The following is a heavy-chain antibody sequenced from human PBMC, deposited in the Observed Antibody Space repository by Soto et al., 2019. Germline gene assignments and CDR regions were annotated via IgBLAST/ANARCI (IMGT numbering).Heavy chain of an antibody. J-gene: IGHJ6*02. CDR3: ASSIYYDFWSGYYYGMDV. CDR1: GFTFSSYG. D-gene: IGHD3-3*01. Sequence: GGSLRLSCAASGFTFSSYGMHWVRQAPGKGLEWVAVIWYDGSNKYYADSVKGRFTISRDNSKNTLYLQMNSLRAEDTAVYYCASSIYYDFWSGYYYGMDVWGQGTTVTVSS. V-gene: IGHV3-33*01. CDR2: IWYDGSNK.